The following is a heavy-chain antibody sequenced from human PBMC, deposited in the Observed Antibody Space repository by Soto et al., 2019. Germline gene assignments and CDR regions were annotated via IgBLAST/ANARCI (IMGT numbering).Heavy chain of an antibody. CDR2: ISYSGST. CDR1: GGSISSSSSS. V-gene: IGHV4-39*02. CDR3: ARTYVTDVVVVPASKDYMDV. J-gene: IGHJ6*03. Sequence: QLKLQESGPGLVKPSETLSLTCTVSGGSISSSSSSWGWIRQPPGKRLEWLGIISYSGSTYYSPSLKRRVTISVDAAKNLFSLKLSSVTAADTAVYYCARTYVTDVVVVPASKDYMDVWGKGTTVTVSS. D-gene: IGHD2-2*01.